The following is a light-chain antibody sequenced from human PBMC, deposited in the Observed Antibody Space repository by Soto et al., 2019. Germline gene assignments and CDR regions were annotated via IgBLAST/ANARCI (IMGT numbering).Light chain of an antibody. V-gene: IGKV4-1*01. CDR1: QNILDISINKNS. CDR2: WAS. Sequence: DIVMPQSPDSLAVSLGERASINCKSSQNILDISINKNSLTWYQQKPGQPPKLLFYWASTRASGVPHRFSGSGSGTDFTLTISSLQSEDVAVYYCQQYYDSRWTVGQGTKVEI. J-gene: IGKJ1*01. CDR3: QQYYDSRWT.